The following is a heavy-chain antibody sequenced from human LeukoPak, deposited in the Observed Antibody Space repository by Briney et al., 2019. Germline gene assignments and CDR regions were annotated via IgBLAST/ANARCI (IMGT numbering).Heavy chain of an antibody. Sequence: GGSLRLSCAASGFTFSSYGMHWVRQAPGKGLEWVAVIWYDGSNKYYADSVKGRFTISRDNSKNTLYLQMNSLRAEDTAVYYCARDSCSSGSDYWGQGTLVTVSS. J-gene: IGHJ4*02. CDR1: GFTFSSYG. CDR3: ARDSCSSGSDY. V-gene: IGHV3-33*01. CDR2: IWYDGSNK. D-gene: IGHD6-6*01.